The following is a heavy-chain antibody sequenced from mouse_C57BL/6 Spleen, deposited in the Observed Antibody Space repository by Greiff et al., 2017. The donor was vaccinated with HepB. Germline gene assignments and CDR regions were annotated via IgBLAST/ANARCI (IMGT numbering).Heavy chain of an antibody. CDR1: GFTFSDYG. D-gene: IGHD1-1*01. J-gene: IGHJ1*03. V-gene: IGHV5-17*01. CDR2: ISSGSSTI. CDR3: ESHYYGSSYDWYFDV. Sequence: EVKLVESGGGLVKPGGSLKLSCAASGFTFSDYGMHWVRQAPEKGLEWVAYISSGSSTIYYADTVKGRFTISRDNAKNTLFLQMTSLRSEDTAMYYCESHYYGSSYDWYFDVWGTGTTVTVSS.